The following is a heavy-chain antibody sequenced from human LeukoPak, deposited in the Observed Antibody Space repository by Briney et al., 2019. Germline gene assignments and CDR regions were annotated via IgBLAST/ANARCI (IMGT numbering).Heavy chain of an antibody. J-gene: IGHJ4*02. CDR2: ISGSGGST. D-gene: IGHD3-10*01. CDR3: ASALTGMLDY. Sequence: GGSLRLSCAASGFTFSSYAMNWVRQAPGKGLEWVSGISGSGGSTHYADPVKGRFTISRDNSKNTLYLQMNSLRAEDTAVYYCASALTGMLDYWGQGTLVTVSS. V-gene: IGHV3-23*01. CDR1: GFTFSSYA.